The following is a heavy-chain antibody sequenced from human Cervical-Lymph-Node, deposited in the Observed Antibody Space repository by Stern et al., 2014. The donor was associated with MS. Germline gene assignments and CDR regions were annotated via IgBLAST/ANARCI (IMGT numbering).Heavy chain of an antibody. CDR2: ISYDGSDK. J-gene: IGHJ4*02. D-gene: IGHD2-2*02. CDR1: GFTFSLSG. CDR3: ANAAALSCRSPSCYKAFEY. V-gene: IGHV3-30*18. Sequence: VHLVESGGGVAQPGRSLRLSCAASGFTFSLSGMHWVRQAPGKGLDWVAVISYDGSDKYYGDSVNGRFTISRDNSKNTVYLQMNSLRAEDTAVYYCANAAALSCRSPSCYKAFEYWGQGILVTVSS.